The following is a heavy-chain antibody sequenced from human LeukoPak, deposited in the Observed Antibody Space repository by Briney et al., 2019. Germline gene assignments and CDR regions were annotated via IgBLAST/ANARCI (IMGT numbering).Heavy chain of an antibody. CDR3: ARGFGSSWYEPDYYYYMDV. CDR2: IYTSGST. J-gene: IGHJ6*03. CDR1: GGSISSYY. V-gene: IGHV4-4*09. D-gene: IGHD6-13*01. Sequence: SETLSLTCTASGGSISSYYWSWIRQPPGKGLEWIGYIYTSGSTNYNPSLKSRVTISVDTSKNQFSLKLSSVTAADTAVYYCARGFGSSWYEPDYYYYMDVWGKGTTVTVSS.